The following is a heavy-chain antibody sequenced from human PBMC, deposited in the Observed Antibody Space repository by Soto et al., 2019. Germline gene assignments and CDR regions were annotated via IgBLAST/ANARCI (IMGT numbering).Heavy chain of an antibody. CDR1: GGTFSSYA. CDR3: ARRYCTNGVCSDDYYYGMDV. J-gene: IGHJ6*02. CDR2: IIPIFGTA. D-gene: IGHD2-8*01. Sequence: QVQLVQSGAEVKKPGSSVKVSCKASGGTFSSYAISWVRQAPGQGLEWMGGIIPIFGTANYAQKFQGRVTITADESTSTAYMELRSLRSEDTAVYYCARRYCTNGVCSDDYYYGMDVWGQGTTVTVSS. V-gene: IGHV1-69*12.